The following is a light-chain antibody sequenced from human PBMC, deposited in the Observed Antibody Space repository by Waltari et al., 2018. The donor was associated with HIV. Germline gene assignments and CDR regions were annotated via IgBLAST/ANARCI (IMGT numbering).Light chain of an antibody. J-gene: IGKJ5*01. CDR2: GAS. CDR1: QSVTSSY. V-gene: IGKV3-20*01. Sequence: EIVLTQSPGTLSLSPGERATLPCRASQSVTSSYLAWYQQKPGQSPRLLIYGASSRATGIPDRVSGSGSGTDFTLTISRLEPEDFAVYYCQQYSTSPFTLGQGTRLEIK. CDR3: QQYSTSPFT.